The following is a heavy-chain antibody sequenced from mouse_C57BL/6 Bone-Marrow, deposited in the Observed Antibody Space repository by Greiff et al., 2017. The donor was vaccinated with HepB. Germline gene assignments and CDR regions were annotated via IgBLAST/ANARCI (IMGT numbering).Heavy chain of an antibody. CDR3: AGTTVGADY. J-gene: IGHJ2*01. CDR2: IDPSDSYT. Sequence: VQLQQPGAELVKPGASVKLSCKASGYTFTSYWMQWVKQRPGQGLEWIGEIDPSDSYTNYNQKFKGKATLTVDTSSSTAYMQLSSLTSEDSAVYYCAGTTVGADYWGQGTTLTVSS. D-gene: IGHD1-1*01. V-gene: IGHV1-50*01. CDR1: GYTFTSYW.